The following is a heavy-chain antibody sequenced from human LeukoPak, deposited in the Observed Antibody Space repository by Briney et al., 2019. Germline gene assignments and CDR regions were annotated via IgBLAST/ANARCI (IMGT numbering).Heavy chain of an antibody. D-gene: IGHD6-6*01. CDR2: IRYDGSNK. J-gene: IGHJ3*02. V-gene: IGHV3-30*02. CDR1: GFTFSSYG. CDR3: ATRRYSSSSDAFDI. Sequence: PGGPLRLSCAASGFTFSSYGMHWVRQAPGKGLEWVAFIRYDGSNKYYADSVKGRFTISRDNSKNTLYLQMNSLRAEDTAVYCCATRRYSSSSDAFDIWGQGTMVTVSS.